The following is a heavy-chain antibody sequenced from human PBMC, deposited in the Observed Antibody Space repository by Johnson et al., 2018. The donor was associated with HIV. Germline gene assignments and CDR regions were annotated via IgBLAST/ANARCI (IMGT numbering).Heavy chain of an antibody. V-gene: IGHV3-7*01. J-gene: IGHJ3*02. CDR3: ARDRFGYYDSSGSYAFDI. D-gene: IGHD3-22*01. CDR2: IKQDGSEK. Sequence: VQLVESGGGLVQPGGSLRLSCAASGFTFSSYAMHWVRQAPGKGLAWVANIKQDGSEKYYVDSVKGRFTISRDNAKNSLYLQMNSLRAEDTAVYYCARDRFGYYDSSGSYAFDIWGQGTMVTVSS. CDR1: GFTFSSYA.